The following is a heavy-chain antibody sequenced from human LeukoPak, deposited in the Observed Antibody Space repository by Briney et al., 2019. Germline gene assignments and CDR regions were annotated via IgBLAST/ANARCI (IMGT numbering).Heavy chain of an antibody. D-gene: IGHD3-3*01. V-gene: IGHV3-13*01. J-gene: IGHJ4*02. CDR2: IGTAGDT. CDR1: GFTFSSYD. Sequence: PGGSLRLSCAASGFTFSSYDMHWVRQATGKGLEWVSAIGTAGDTYYPGSVKGRFTISRENAKNSLYLQMNSLRAEDTAVYYCAKGGITIFGVVFDYWGQGTLVTVSS. CDR3: AKGGITIFGVVFDY.